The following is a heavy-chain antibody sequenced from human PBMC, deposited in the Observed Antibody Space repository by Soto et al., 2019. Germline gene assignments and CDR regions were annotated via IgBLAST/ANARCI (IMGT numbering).Heavy chain of an antibody. Sequence: GGSLRLSCAASGFTFSSYAMSWVRQAPGKGLEWVSAISGSGGSTYYADSVKGRFTISRDNSKNTLYLQMNSLRAEDTAVYYCAKDGETRYFDWPPDYYGMDVWGQGTTVTVSS. V-gene: IGHV3-23*01. CDR2: ISGSGGST. D-gene: IGHD3-9*01. CDR1: GFTFSSYA. CDR3: AKDGETRYFDWPPDYYGMDV. J-gene: IGHJ6*02.